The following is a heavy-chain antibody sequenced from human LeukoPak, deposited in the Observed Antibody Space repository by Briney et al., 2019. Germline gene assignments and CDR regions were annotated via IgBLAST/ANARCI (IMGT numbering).Heavy chain of an antibody. CDR1: GGSFSGYY. CDR2: INHSGST. V-gene: IGHV4-34*01. CDR3: ARAFCSGSYYKTTNFDY. Sequence: ASETLSLTCAVYGGSFSGYYWSWIRQPPGKGLEWIGEINHSGSTNYNPSLKSRVTISVDTSKNQFSLKLSSVTAADTAVYYCARAFCSGSYYKTTNFDYWGQGTLVTVSS. D-gene: IGHD3-10*01. J-gene: IGHJ4*02.